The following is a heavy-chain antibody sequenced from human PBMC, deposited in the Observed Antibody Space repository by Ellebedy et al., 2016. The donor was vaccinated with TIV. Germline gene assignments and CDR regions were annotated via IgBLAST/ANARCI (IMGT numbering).Heavy chain of an antibody. CDR1: GFLVSINY. V-gene: IGHV3-53*01. J-gene: IGHJ6*02. Sequence: GGSLRLXXAASGFLVSINYMSWVRQAPGKGLEWVSVIYSGGTTYYADSVRGRFTISRDNSKNTLYLHMNSLRAEDTAVYFCARDFVSGGMDVWGQGTTVTVSS. CDR2: IYSGGTT. CDR3: ARDFVSGGMDV. D-gene: IGHD5/OR15-5a*01.